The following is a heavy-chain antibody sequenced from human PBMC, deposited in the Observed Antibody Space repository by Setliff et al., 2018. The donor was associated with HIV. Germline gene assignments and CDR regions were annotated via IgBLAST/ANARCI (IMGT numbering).Heavy chain of an antibody. V-gene: IGHV4-59*11. CDR1: GVSISSHY. J-gene: IGHJ4*01. D-gene: IGHD1-26*01. CDR2: IYYSGST. Sequence: NPSETLSLTCTVSGVSISSHYWSWARQPPGKGLEWIGYIYYSGSTNYDPSLKSRVTISLDTSKNQFSLKLSSMTAADTAVYYCARGFGSYYRIESGQYFDYWGHGTLVTVSS. CDR3: ARGFGSYYRIESGQYFDY.